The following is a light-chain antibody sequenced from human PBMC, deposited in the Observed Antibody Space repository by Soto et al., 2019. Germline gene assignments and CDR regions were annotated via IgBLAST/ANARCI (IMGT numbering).Light chain of an antibody. CDR1: QSVSSD. CDR3: QHYNNWPPWT. Sequence: EIVMTQSPATLSVSPGERATRSCRASQSVSSDLAWYQQKPGQAPRLLIYGASTRATGIRARFSGSGSGTEFTLTISSLQSEDFAVYYCQHYNNWPPWTFGQGTKVEIK. V-gene: IGKV3-15*01. CDR2: GAS. J-gene: IGKJ1*01.